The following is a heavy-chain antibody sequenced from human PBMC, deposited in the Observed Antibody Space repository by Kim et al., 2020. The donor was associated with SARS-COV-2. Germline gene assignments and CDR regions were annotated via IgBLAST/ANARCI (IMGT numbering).Heavy chain of an antibody. CDR2: ISAYNGNT. J-gene: IGHJ6*02. CDR1: GYTFTSYG. V-gene: IGHV1-18*01. D-gene: IGHD3-9*01. CDR3: ARDRWGSFDWLTTSYGMDV. Sequence: ASVKVSCKASGYTFTSYGISWVRQAPGQGLEWMGRISAYNGNTNYAQKLQGRVTMTIDTSTSTAYMELRSLRSDDTAVYYCARDRWGSFDWLTTSYGMDVWGQGTTVTVSS.